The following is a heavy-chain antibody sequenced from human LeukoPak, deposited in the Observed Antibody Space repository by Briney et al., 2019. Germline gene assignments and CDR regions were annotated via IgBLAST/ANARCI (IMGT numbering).Heavy chain of an antibody. CDR3: ARVIWSGYYQIDY. J-gene: IGHJ4*02. V-gene: IGHV3-48*01. Sequence: GGSLRLSCAASGFTFSSYSMNWVRQAPGKGLEWVSYIRSGGSITRYADYVKGRFTISRDNAKNSLYLQMNSRRAEDTAVYYCARVIWSGYYQIDYWGQGTLVTVSS. CDR2: IRSGGSIT. D-gene: IGHD3-3*01. CDR1: GFTFSSYS.